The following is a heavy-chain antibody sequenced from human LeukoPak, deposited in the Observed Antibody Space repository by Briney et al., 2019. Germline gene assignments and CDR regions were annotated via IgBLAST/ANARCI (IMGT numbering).Heavy chain of an antibody. CDR3: AREYSRDGYNYFDY. V-gene: IGHV3-48*04. CDR2: ISSSSSTI. J-gene: IGHJ4*02. D-gene: IGHD5-24*01. CDR1: GFTFSSYS. Sequence: GGSLRLSCAASGFTFSSYSMNWVRQAPGKGLEWVSYISSSSSTIYYADSVKGRFTISRDNAKNSLYLQMNSLRAEDTAVYYCAREYSRDGYNYFDYWGQGTLVTVSS.